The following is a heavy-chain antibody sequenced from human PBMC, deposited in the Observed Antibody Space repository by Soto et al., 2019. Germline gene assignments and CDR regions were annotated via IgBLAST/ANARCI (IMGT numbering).Heavy chain of an antibody. CDR1: GYTFTGYY. J-gene: IGHJ4*02. Sequence: ASVKVSCKASGYTFTGYYMHWVRQAPGQGLEWMGWINPNSGGTNYAQKFQGRVTMTRDTSISTAYMELSRLRSDDTAVYYCARAKIFGVVIISPFDYWGQGTLVTVSS. V-gene: IGHV1-2*02. D-gene: IGHD3-3*01. CDR3: ARAKIFGVVIISPFDY. CDR2: INPNSGGT.